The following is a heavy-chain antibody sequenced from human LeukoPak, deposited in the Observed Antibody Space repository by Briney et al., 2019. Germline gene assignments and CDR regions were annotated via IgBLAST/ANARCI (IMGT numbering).Heavy chain of an antibody. CDR1: GFTFDDYA. D-gene: IGHD6-13*01. V-gene: IGHV3-9*01. CDR3: AKGSRQQLGRDYFGY. Sequence: GGSLRLSCAASGFTFDDYAMHWVRQAPGKGLEWVSGISWNSGSIGYADSVKGRFTISRDNAKNSLYLQMNSLRAEDTALYYCAKGSRQQLGRDYFGYWGQGTLVTVSS. CDR2: ISWNSGSI. J-gene: IGHJ4*02.